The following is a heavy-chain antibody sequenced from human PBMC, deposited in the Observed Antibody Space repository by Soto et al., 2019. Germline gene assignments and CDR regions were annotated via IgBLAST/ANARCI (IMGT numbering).Heavy chain of an antibody. Sequence: GGSLSLSCASIGFSRMSDWMAWVRQIPGKGLEFVANIKEDGSVKNYVDSVKGRFSISRDNDKNSLYLQMNSLRAEDTAVYYCGTDRWGGAFDMWGQGTTVTVSS. CDR3: GTDRWGGAFDM. CDR2: IKEDGSVK. J-gene: IGHJ3*02. CDR1: GFSRMSDW. D-gene: IGHD3-10*01. V-gene: IGHV3-7*01.